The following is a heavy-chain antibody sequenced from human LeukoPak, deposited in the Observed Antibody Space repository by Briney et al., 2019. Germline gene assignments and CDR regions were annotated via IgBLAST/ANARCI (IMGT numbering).Heavy chain of an antibody. CDR3: ARRRYSYGFEFDY. V-gene: IGHV3-11*04. CDR2: ISSSGSTR. J-gene: IGHJ4*02. D-gene: IGHD5-18*01. CDR1: GFTFSDYY. Sequence: GGSLRLSCAASGFTFSDYYMSWIRQAPGKGLEWMSYISSSGSTRKYADSVKGRFTISRDNAKNSLYLQMNSLRDEDTAVYYCARRRYSYGFEFDYWGQGTLVTVSS.